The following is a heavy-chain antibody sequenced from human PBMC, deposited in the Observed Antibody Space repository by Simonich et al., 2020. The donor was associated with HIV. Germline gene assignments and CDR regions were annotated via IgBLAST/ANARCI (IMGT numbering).Heavy chain of an antibody. Sequence: QVQLQQWGAGLLKPSETLSLTCAVYGGSCSGYYWSWIRQPPGKGLEWIGEINHSGITTYKASLNSRATISVDKSKNQFSLKLSSVTAADTAIYYCARRDRELILYFDYWGQGNLVTVSS. J-gene: IGHJ4*02. CDR3: ARRDRELILYFDY. D-gene: IGHD3-3*01. CDR1: GGSCSGYY. V-gene: IGHV4-34*01. CDR2: INHSGIT.